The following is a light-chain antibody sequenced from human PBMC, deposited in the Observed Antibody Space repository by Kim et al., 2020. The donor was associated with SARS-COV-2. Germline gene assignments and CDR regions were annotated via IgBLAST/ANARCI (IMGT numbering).Light chain of an antibody. Sequence: DIQMTQSPSSLSASVGDRVTITCRASQSISRYLNWYQQKRGKAPKLLIYAASSLQSGVPSRFSGSGSGTDFTLTISSLQPEDFATYYCQQSYSTLYTFGQGTKLEI. CDR1: QSISRY. CDR3: QQSYSTLYT. V-gene: IGKV1-39*01. CDR2: AAS. J-gene: IGKJ2*01.